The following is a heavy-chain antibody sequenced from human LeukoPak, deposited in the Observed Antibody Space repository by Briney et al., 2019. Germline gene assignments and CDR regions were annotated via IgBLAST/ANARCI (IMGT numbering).Heavy chain of an antibody. CDR1: GYTFGSYW. D-gene: IGHD3-16*01. CDR2: INNDGSST. Sequence: GGSLRLSCAASGYTFGSYWMYWVRQAPGKGLVWVSRINNDGSSTIYTDSVKGRFTISRDNAKNTLYLQMNSLRDDDTAVYYCVRDNGGEHLWGQGTLVTVSS. CDR3: VRDNGGEHL. V-gene: IGHV3-74*01. J-gene: IGHJ4*02.